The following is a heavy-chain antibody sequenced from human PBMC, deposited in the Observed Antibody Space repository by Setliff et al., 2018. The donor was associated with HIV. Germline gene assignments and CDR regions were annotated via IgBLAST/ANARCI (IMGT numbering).Heavy chain of an antibody. CDR1: GYTFTVNH. Sequence: ASVKVSCKTSGYTFTVNHLHWVRQAPGQGVEWVGKISPDSGDTFYAQKFQGRVTMTRDTSISTAYMEVSSLRSDDTAVYYCAREGSPIYYFDYWGQGTLVTVSS. CDR3: AREGSPIYYFDY. V-gene: IGHV1-2*02. J-gene: IGHJ4*02. D-gene: IGHD3-10*01. CDR2: ISPDSGDT.